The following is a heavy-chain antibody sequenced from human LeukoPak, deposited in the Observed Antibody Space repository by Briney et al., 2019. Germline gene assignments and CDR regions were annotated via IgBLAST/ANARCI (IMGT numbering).Heavy chain of an antibody. J-gene: IGHJ4*02. CDR2: ISSSSSYI. D-gene: IGHD5-12*01. CDR3: ARDLDIATLPPAFDY. Sequence: GGSLRLSCAASGFTFSSYGMHWVRQAPGKGLEWVSSISSSSSYIYYADSVKGRFTISRDNAKSSLYLQMNSLRAEDTAVYYCARDLDIATLPPAFDYWGQGTLVTVSS. V-gene: IGHV3-21*01. CDR1: GFTFSSYG.